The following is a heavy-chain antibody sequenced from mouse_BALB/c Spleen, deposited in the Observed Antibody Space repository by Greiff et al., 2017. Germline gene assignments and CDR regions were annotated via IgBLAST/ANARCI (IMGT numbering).Heavy chain of an antibody. Sequence: EVKLMESGGGLVKPGGSLKLSCAASGFTFSSYAMSWVRQSPEKRLEWVAEISSGGSYTYYPDTVTGRFTISRDNAKNTLYLEMSSLRSEDTAMYYCARGGGVYDPWFAYWGQGTLVTVSA. CDR2: ISSGGSYT. CDR3: ARGGGVYDPWFAY. D-gene: IGHD2-12*01. CDR1: GFTFSSYA. V-gene: IGHV5-9-4*01. J-gene: IGHJ3*01.